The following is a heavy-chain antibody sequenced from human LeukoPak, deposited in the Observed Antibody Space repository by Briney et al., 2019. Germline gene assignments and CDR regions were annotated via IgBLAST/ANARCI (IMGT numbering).Heavy chain of an antibody. D-gene: IGHD3-9*01. CDR1: GGTFSSYA. CDR2: MNPNSGNT. Sequence: ASVKVSCKASGGTFSSYAISWVRQATGQGLEWMGWMNPNSGNTGYAQKFQGRVTMTRNTSISTAYMELSSLRSEDTAVYYCARGPYDILTGYYIDYWGQGTLVTVSS. J-gene: IGHJ4*02. V-gene: IGHV1-8*02. CDR3: ARGPYDILTGYYIDY.